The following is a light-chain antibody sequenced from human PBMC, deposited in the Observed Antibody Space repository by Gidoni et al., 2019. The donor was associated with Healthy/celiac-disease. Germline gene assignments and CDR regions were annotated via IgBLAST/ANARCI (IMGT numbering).Light chain of an antibody. Sequence: QSALTQPAPVPGPPGQPSTTSCTGTSSDVGGYNYVSWYQQHPGNAPKLMIYDVSNRPSGVSNRFSCSKSGNTASLTISALEAEDEADYYCSSYTSSSTVVFGGGTKLTVL. V-gene: IGLV2-14*01. CDR1: SSDVGGYNY. CDR3: SSYTSSSTVV. CDR2: DVS. J-gene: IGLJ2*01.